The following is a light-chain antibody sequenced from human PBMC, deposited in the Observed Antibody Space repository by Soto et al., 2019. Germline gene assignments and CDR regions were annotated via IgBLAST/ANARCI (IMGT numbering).Light chain of an antibody. J-gene: IGKJ1*01. V-gene: IGKV1-5*01. CDR3: QQYNSYRT. CDR2: DAS. CDR1: QRISSW. Sequence: DIQMTQSPSTLSASVGDRVTITCRASQRISSWLAWYQQKPGKAPKLLIYDASSLESGVPSRFSGSGSWTEFTLTISSLQPDDFATYYCQQYNSYRTFGQGTKVEIK.